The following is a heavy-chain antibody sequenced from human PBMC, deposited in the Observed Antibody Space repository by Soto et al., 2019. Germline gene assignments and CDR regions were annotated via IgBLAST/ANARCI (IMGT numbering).Heavy chain of an antibody. J-gene: IGHJ6*02. V-gene: IGHV4-34*01. CDR1: GGSFSGYY. Sequence: QVQLQQWGAGLLKPSETLSLTCAVYGGSFSGYYWSWIRQPPGKGLEWIGEINHSGNTNYNPSLESRVTISVDTSKNQLSLNLSSVTAADTAVYYGARHNYDGSGFYYYYYGMDVWGQGTTVTVSS. D-gene: IGHD3-22*01. CDR2: INHSGNT. CDR3: ARHNYDGSGFYYYYYGMDV.